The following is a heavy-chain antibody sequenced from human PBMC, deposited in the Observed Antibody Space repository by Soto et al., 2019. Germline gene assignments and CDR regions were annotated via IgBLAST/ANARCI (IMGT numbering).Heavy chain of an antibody. D-gene: IGHD5-18*01. V-gene: IGHV5-51*01. J-gene: IGHJ3*02. Sequence: GESLKISCKGSGYSFTSYWIGWVRQMPGKGLEWMGIIYPGDSDTRYSPSFQGQVTISADKSISTAYLQWSSLKASDTAMYYCARLTEDRGYSYGSHAFDIWGQGTMVTVSS. CDR2: IYPGDSDT. CDR3: ARLTEDRGYSYGSHAFDI. CDR1: GYSFTSYW.